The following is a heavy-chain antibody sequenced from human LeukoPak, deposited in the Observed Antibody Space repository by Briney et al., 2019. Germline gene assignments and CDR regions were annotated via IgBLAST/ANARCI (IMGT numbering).Heavy chain of an antibody. J-gene: IGHJ6*03. V-gene: IGHV3-7*01. CDR2: IKQDGSEK. CDR3: ARDGVTMVRGVKVLDYYYYYMDV. D-gene: IGHD3-10*01. Sequence: GGSLRLPCAASGFTFSSYWMNWVRQAPGKGLEWVANIKQDGSEKYYVDSVKGRFTISRDNAKNSLYLQMNSLRAEDTAVYYCARDGVTMVRGVKVLDYYYYYMDVWGKGTTVTISS. CDR1: GFTFSSYW.